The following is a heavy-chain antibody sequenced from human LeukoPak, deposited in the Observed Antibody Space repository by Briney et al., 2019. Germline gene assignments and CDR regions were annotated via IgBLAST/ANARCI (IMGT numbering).Heavy chain of an antibody. CDR2: ISAYNGNT. D-gene: IGHD6-19*01. CDR1: GGTFSSYA. V-gene: IGHV1-18*01. CDR3: ARDPNSSGWKAIDY. J-gene: IGHJ4*02. Sequence: ASVKVSCKASGGTFSSYAISWVRQAPGQGLEWMGWISAYNGNTNYAQKLQGRVTMTTDTSTSTAYMELRSLRSDDTAVYYCARDPNSSGWKAIDYWGQGTLVTVSS.